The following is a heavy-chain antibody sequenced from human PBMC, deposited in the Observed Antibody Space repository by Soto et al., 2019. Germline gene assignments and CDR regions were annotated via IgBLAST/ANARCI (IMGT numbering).Heavy chain of an antibody. V-gene: IGHV4-59*08. CDR2: IYYSGST. J-gene: IGHJ4*02. CDR1: GGSISSYY. CDR3: SRHNYGSGSTYFDY. D-gene: IGHD3-10*01. Sequence: QVQLQESGPGLVKPSETLSLTCTVSGGSISSYYWSWIRQPPGKGLEWIGYIYYSGSTNYNPSLKSRVNRSVDTSKFLCSLKRNSMTAADTAVYYCSRHNYGSGSTYFDYWGQGTLVTVST.